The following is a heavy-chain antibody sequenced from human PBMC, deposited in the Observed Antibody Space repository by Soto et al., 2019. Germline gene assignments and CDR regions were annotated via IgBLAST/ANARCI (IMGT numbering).Heavy chain of an antibody. CDR1: GYTFTGYG. CDR3: ARDYDILTGYSLGMDV. CDR2: ISAYNGNT. Sequence: ASVKVSCKASGYTFTGYGISWVRQAPGQGLEWMGWISAYNGNTNYAQKLQGRVTMTTDTSTSTAYMELRSLRSDDTAVYYCARDYDILTGYSLGMDVWGQGTTVTVSS. D-gene: IGHD3-9*01. J-gene: IGHJ6*02. V-gene: IGHV1-18*01.